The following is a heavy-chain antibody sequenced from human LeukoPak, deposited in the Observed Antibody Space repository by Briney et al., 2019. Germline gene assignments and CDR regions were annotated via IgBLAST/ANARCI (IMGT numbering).Heavy chain of an antibody. CDR1: GFTFSSYE. J-gene: IGHJ4*02. Sequence: GGSLRLSCAASGFTFSSYEMNWVRQAPGKGLAWVSYISSSGSTIYYADSVKGRFTISRDNAKNSLYLQMNSLRAEDTAVYYCAREGVYDSWDYWGQGTLVTVSS. V-gene: IGHV3-48*03. CDR3: AREGVYDSWDY. CDR2: ISSSGSTI. D-gene: IGHD3-3*01.